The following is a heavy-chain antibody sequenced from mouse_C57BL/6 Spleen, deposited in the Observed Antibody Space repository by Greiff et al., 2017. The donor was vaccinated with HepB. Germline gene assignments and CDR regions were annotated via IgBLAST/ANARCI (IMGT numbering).Heavy chain of an antibody. CDR3: AELDHYGSSCGAMDY. D-gene: IGHD1-1*01. CDR2: ISSGSSTS. J-gene: IGHJ4*01. CDR1: GFTFSDYG. Sequence: EVQRVESGGGLVKPGGSLKLSCAASGFTFSDYGMHWVRQAPEKGLEWVAYISSGSSTSYYADTVKGRFTMSRDNAKNTLFLQMTSLRSEDTAMYYCAELDHYGSSCGAMDYWGQGTSVTVSS. V-gene: IGHV5-17*01.